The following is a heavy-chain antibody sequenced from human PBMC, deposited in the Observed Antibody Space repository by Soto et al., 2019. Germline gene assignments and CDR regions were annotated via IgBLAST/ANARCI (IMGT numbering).Heavy chain of an antibody. CDR1: GFTFTRYS. Sequence: GGSLRLSCAASGFTFTRYSMNWVRQAPGKGLEWVSSISSTTNYIYYGDSMKGRFTISRDNAKNSLYLEMSSLRAEDTAVYYCARESEDLTSNFDYWGQGTLVTVSS. J-gene: IGHJ4*02. V-gene: IGHV3-21*06. CDR3: ARESEDLTSNFDY. CDR2: ISSTTNYI.